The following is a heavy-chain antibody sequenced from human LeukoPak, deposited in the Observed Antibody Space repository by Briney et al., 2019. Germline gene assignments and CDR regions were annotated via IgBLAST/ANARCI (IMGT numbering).Heavy chain of an antibody. D-gene: IGHD6-6*01. CDR3: ASLQPVSSSSTGSADYYMDV. J-gene: IGHJ6*03. CDR2: IIPSGGST. CDR1: GYTFTSYY. V-gene: IGHV1-46*01. Sequence: ASVKVSCKASGYTFTSYYMHWVRQAPGQGLEWMGIIIPSGGSTSYAQKFQGRVTMTRDTSTSTVYMELSSLRSEDTAVYYCASLQPVSSSSTGSADYYMDVWGKGTTVTVSS.